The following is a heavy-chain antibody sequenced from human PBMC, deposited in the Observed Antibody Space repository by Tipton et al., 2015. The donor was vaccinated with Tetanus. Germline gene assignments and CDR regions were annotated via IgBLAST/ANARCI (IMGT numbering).Heavy chain of an antibody. D-gene: IGHD3-10*01. CDR2: ISHIGRT. Sequence: TLSLTCAVSGGSVSNGGYSWSWIRQPPGKGLDCIGYISHIGRTYYNPSLNSRVTISLDRSKNQFYLKLTSVTAADTAVYYCARGGGNTMFRGGEFVHSYYYQGMDVWGQGSTVTVSS. V-gene: IGHV4-30-2*01. CDR3: ARGGGNTMFRGGEFVHSYYYQGMDV. J-gene: IGHJ6*02. CDR1: GGSVSNGGYS.